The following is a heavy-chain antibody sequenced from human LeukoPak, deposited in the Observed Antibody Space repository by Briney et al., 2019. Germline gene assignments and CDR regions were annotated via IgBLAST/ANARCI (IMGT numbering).Heavy chain of an antibody. CDR2: ISSSSSYI. CDR3: ARAAIAAAGPFDY. J-gene: IGHJ4*02. D-gene: IGHD6-13*01. V-gene: IGHV3-21*01. Sequence: GGSLRLSRAASGFTFSSYSMNWVRQAPGKGLEWVSSISSSSSYIYYADSVKGRFTISRDNAKNSLYLQMNSLRAEDTAVYYCARAAIAAAGPFDYWGQGTLVTVSS. CDR1: GFTFSSYS.